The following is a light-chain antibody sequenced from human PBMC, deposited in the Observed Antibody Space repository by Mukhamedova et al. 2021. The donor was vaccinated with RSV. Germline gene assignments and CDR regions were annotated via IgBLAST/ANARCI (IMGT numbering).Light chain of an antibody. V-gene: IGKV1-39*01. CDR3: QQRFHTIRT. Sequence: WYQRRVHGKAPKLLIYGASSLQSGVPSRFSGSGSGTDFTLTINGLQPADSATYYCQQRFHTIRTFGQGTEVEIK. J-gene: IGKJ1*01. CDR2: GAS.